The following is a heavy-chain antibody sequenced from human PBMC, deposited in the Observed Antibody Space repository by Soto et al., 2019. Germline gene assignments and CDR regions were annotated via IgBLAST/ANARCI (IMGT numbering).Heavy chain of an antibody. D-gene: IGHD3-22*01. J-gene: IGHJ4*02. Sequence: SETLSLTCTVSGGSVSSGSYYWSWIRQPPGKGLEWIGYIYYSGSANYNPSLKSRVTISVDTSKNQFSLKLSSVTAADTAVYYCARELYYYDSSGYSIWGQGTLVTVSS. CDR3: ARELYYYDSSGYSI. CDR1: GGSVSSGSYY. V-gene: IGHV4-61*01. CDR2: IYYSGSA.